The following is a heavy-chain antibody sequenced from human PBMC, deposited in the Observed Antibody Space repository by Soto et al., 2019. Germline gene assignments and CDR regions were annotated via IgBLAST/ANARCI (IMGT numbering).Heavy chain of an antibody. D-gene: IGHD2-2*01. CDR3: ARRVTAAIGGPNWFAP. Sequence: SETLSLTCAVSSGSISSSNWWSWVRQPPGKGLEWIGEIYHSGSTNYNPSLKSRVTISVDKSKNQFSLKLSSVTAADTAVYYCARRVTAAIGGPNWFAPWGQGTLVTVSS. V-gene: IGHV4-4*02. CDR1: SGSISSSNW. CDR2: IYHSGST. J-gene: IGHJ5*02.